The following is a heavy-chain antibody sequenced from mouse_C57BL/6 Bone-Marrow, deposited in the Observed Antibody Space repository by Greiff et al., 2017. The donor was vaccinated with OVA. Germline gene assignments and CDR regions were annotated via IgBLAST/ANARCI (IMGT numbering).Heavy chain of an antibody. V-gene: IGHV1-81*01. CDR2: IYPRSGNT. D-gene: IGHD3-3*01. CDR1: GYTFTSYC. CDR3: GRPGD. Sequence: VQLQQSGAELVKPGASVKLSCKASGYTFTSYCMRWVKQRPGQGLEWIGKIYPRSGNTYYNEKFKGKATLTADKSSSTAYMELSSLPSEDFAVYVCGRPGDGGQGSTLT. J-gene: IGHJ2*01.